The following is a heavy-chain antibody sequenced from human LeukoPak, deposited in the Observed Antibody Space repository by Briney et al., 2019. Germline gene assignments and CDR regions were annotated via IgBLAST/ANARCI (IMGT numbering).Heavy chain of an antibody. Sequence: SETLSLTCAVYGGSFSGYYWSWIRQPPGKGLEWIGEINHSGSTNYNPSLKSRVTISVDTSKNQFPLKLSSVTAADTAVYYCARGTNDYGDYVGVVIDYWGQGTLVTVSS. J-gene: IGHJ4*02. CDR2: INHSGST. V-gene: IGHV4-34*01. CDR1: GGSFSGYY. CDR3: ARGTNDYGDYVGVVIDY. D-gene: IGHD4-17*01.